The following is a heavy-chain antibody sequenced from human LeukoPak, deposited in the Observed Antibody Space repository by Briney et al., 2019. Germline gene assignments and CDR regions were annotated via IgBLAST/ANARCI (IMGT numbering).Heavy chain of an antibody. CDR3: AKDRCSSTSCYPVGGSPDY. CDR1: GFTFSSYG. D-gene: IGHD2-2*01. V-gene: IGHV3-30*18. Sequence: GGSLKLSCAASGFTFSSYGMHWVRQAPGKGLEWVAVISYDGSNKYYADSVKGRFTISRDNSKNTLYLQMNSLRAEDTAVYYCAKDRCSSTSCYPVGGSPDYWGQGTLVTVSS. J-gene: IGHJ4*02. CDR2: ISYDGSNK.